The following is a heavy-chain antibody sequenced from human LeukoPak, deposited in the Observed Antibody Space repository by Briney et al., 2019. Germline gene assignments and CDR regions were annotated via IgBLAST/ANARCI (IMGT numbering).Heavy chain of an antibody. CDR2: INLGGSEK. V-gene: IGHV3-7*01. Sequence: GGSLRLSCAASGFTFSSYWMSWVRQAPGKGLEWVANINLGGSEKYYVDSVKGRFTISRDNAKNSLYLQMNSLRAEDTAVYYCARVMGTNTIFGVVTHDAFDIWGQGTMVTVSS. J-gene: IGHJ3*02. D-gene: IGHD3-3*01. CDR1: GFTFSSYW. CDR3: ARVMGTNTIFGVVTHDAFDI.